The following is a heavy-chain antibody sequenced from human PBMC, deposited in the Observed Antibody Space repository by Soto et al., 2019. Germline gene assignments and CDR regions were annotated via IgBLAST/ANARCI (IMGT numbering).Heavy chain of an antibody. D-gene: IGHD1-1*01. V-gene: IGHV3-30*18. CDR2: ISFDGSER. Sequence: QVQLVESGGGVVQPGTSLRLSCVVSGLTFRDSGMHWVRQAPGKGLEWVAVISFDGSERHYRDSVKGRFSISRDNSRKALYLQTNSLRGDDSAVYYCVNGNDGVRFYYGVSVWGQGSTVTV. CDR3: VNGNDGVRFYYGVSV. J-gene: IGHJ6*02. CDR1: GLTFRDSG.